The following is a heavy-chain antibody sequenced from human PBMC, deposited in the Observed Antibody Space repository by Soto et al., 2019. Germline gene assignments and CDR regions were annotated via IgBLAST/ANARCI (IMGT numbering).Heavy chain of an antibody. D-gene: IGHD6-6*01. CDR2: IWYDGSNK. CDR1: GFTFSSYG. V-gene: IGHV3-33*01. J-gene: IGHJ6*02. CDR3: ARDFSSSSPEPREGNGMDV. Sequence: QVQLVESGGGVVQPGRSLRLSCAASGFTFSSYGMHWVRQAPGKGLEWVAVIWYDGSNKYYADSVKGRFTISRDNSKNTRYLQMNSLRAEDTAVYYCARDFSSSSPEPREGNGMDVWGQGTTVTVSS.